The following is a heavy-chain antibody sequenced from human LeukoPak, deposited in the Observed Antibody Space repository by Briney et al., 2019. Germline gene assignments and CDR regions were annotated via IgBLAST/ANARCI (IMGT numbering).Heavy chain of an antibody. CDR2: IYYSGST. V-gene: IGHV4-59*01. CDR3: ARVTPYYYYGMDV. Sequence: SETLSLTRTVSGGSISSYYWSWIRQPPGKGLEWIGYIYYSGSTNYNPSLKSRVTISVDTSKNQFSLKLSSVTAADTAVYYCARVTPYYYYGMDVWGQGTTVTVSS. D-gene: IGHD4-23*01. J-gene: IGHJ6*02. CDR1: GGSISSYY.